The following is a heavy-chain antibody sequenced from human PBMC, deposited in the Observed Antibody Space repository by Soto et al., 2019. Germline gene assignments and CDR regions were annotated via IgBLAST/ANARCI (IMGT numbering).Heavy chain of an antibody. V-gene: IGHV1-18*01. Sequence: RASVKVSCKASGYTFTSDGITWVRQAPGQGLEWMGWINTSNGKTYYAQKLQGRVTMTTDTSTSTGYMELRSLRSDDTAVYYCARGITFGGVLNGMDVWGQGTTVTVSS. CDR2: INTSNGKT. CDR3: ARGITFGGVLNGMDV. J-gene: IGHJ6*02. D-gene: IGHD3-16*01. CDR1: GYTFTSDG.